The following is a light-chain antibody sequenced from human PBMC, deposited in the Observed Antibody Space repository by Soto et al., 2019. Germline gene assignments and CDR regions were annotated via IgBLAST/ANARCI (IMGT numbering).Light chain of an antibody. Sequence: EIVLTQSPGTLSLSPGERATLSCRGSQSVSSSYLAWYQQKPGQAPRLLIYGASSRATGIPDRFSGSGSGTDFTLTISRLETEDFAVYYCQQYGSSSLTFGGGTKVEIK. CDR3: QQYGSSSLT. J-gene: IGKJ4*01. CDR2: GAS. CDR1: QSVSSSY. V-gene: IGKV3-20*01.